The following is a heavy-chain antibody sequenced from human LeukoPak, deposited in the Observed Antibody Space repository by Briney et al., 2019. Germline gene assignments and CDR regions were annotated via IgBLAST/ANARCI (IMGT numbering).Heavy chain of an antibody. CDR3: ARDRPRFTMIVGQLSGDYGMDV. Sequence: SETLSLTCTVSGGSISSYYWSWIRQPPGKGLEWIGYIYYSGSTNYNPSLKSRVTISVDTSKNQFSLKLSSVTAADTAVYYCARDRPRFTMIVGQLSGDYGMDVWGQGTTVTVSS. CDR2: IYYSGST. D-gene: IGHD3-22*01. J-gene: IGHJ6*02. CDR1: GGSISSYY. V-gene: IGHV4-59*01.